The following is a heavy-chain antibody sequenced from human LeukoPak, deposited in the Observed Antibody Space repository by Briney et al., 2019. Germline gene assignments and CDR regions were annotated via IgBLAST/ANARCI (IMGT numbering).Heavy chain of an antibody. V-gene: IGHV3-66*01. D-gene: IGHD3-10*01. J-gene: IGHJ3*02. CDR1: GFTVSSNY. CDR2: IYRGGNA. Sequence: GGSLRLSCAATGFTVSSNYMSWVRQAPGKGLEWVSVIYRGGNAYYADSVKGRFTISRDNSKNTLYLQMNSLRAEDTAVYYCASFPRRVDAFDIWGQGTMVTVSS. CDR3: ASFPRRVDAFDI.